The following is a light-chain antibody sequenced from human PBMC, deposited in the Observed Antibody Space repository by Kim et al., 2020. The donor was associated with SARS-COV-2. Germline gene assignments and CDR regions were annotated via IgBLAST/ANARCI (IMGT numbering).Light chain of an antibody. CDR2: DNN. CDR3: GTWDSSLSAVV. V-gene: IGLV1-51*01. Sequence: GQKFTISCAGSSSNIGNNYVSWYQQRPGTAPKLRIYDNNKRPSGIPDRFSGSKSGTSATLGITGLQTGDEADYYCGTWDSSLSAVVFGGGTKLTVL. CDR1: SSNIGNNY. J-gene: IGLJ2*01.